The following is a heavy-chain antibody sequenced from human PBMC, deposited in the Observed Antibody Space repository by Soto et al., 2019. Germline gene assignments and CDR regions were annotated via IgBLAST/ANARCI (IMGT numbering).Heavy chain of an antibody. Sequence: PGGSLRLSCTASGFTLQNYAMAWIRQAPGKGLECVSTLIGGHYGTAYSYSVKGRFTVSRDASKNILYLQIDNLKAEDTAVDYCAAPRGPVARPRYFDPWGQLTPVTV. CDR1: GFTLQNYA. CDR2: LIGGHYGT. CDR3: AAPRGPVARPRYFDP. J-gene: IGHJ5*02. D-gene: IGHD6-19*01. V-gene: IGHV3-23*01.